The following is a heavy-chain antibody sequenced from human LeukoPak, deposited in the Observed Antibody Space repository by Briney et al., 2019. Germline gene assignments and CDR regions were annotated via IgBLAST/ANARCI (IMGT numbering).Heavy chain of an antibody. D-gene: IGHD1-1*01. V-gene: IGHV4-59*01. J-gene: IGHJ3*02. CDR3: ASVSGRDAFDI. CDR2: IYYSGST. Sequence: SETLSLTCTVSGGSISSYYWSWIRQPPGKGLEWIGYIYYSGSTNYNPSLKSRVTIPVDTSKNQFSLKLSSVTAADTAVYYCASVSGRDAFDIWGQGTMVTVSS. CDR1: GGSISSYY.